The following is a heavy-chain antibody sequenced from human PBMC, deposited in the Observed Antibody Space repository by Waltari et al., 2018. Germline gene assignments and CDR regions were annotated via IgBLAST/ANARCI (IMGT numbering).Heavy chain of an antibody. J-gene: IGHJ4*02. CDR3: ARGPPYYCSGGSCYSKPLDY. D-gene: IGHD2-15*01. V-gene: IGHV3-33*01. CDR2: IWYDGSNK. CDR1: GFIFSSYG. Sequence: QVQLVESGGGVVQPGRSLSLSCAPSGFIFSSYGMHWVRQGQGKGLEGVAVIWYDGSNKYYADSVKGRFTISRDKSKDTLYLQMNSLRAEDTALYYCARGPPYYCSGGSCYSKPLDYWGQGTLVTVSS.